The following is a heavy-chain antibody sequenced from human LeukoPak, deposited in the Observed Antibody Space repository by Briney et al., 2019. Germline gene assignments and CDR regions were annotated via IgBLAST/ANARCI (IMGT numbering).Heavy chain of an antibody. CDR3: ARIGSGWYWDY. Sequence: PGGSLRLSCAASGFTFSTYDMYWVPQAPGKGLEWVSSISGGSDHIYYADPVKGRFTISRDNAKNSLYLQMNSLRAEDTAVYYCARIGSGWYWDYWGQGTLVTVSS. CDR1: GFTFSTYD. J-gene: IGHJ4*02. D-gene: IGHD6-19*01. CDR2: ISGGSDHI. V-gene: IGHV3-21*01.